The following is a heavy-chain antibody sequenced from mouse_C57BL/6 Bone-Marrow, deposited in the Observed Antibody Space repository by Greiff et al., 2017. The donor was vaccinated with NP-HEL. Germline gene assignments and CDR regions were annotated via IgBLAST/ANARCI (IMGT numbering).Heavy chain of an antibody. V-gene: IGHV1-55*01. CDR2: IYPGSGST. Sequence: QVQLQQSGAELVKPGASVKMSCKASGYTFTSYWITWVKQRPGQGLEWIGDIYPGSGSTNYNEKFKSKATLTVDTSSSTAYMQLSSLTSEDSAVYYCAREGITTVVATYYAMDYWGQGTSVTVSS. J-gene: IGHJ4*01. CDR1: GYTFTSYW. D-gene: IGHD1-1*01. CDR3: AREGITTVVATYYAMDY.